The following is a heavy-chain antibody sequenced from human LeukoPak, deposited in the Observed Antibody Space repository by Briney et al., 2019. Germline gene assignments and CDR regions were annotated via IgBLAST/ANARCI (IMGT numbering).Heavy chain of an antibody. V-gene: IGHV4-34*01. CDR2: INHSGST. CDR1: GGSFSGYY. CDR3: ARDGSNWSNDYYHGVDV. D-gene: IGHD4-11*01. Sequence: PSETLSLTCAVYGGSFSGYYWSWIRQPPGKGLEWIGEINHSGSTNYIPSLKSRVTISVDTSKNQFSLKLSSVTAADTAVYYCARDGSNWSNDYYHGVDVWGQGTTVTVSS. J-gene: IGHJ6*02.